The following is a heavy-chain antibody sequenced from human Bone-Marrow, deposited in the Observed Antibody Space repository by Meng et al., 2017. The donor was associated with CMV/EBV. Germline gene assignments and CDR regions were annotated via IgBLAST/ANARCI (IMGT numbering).Heavy chain of an antibody. CDR2: IYPGDSDT. CDR3: ARRRSTNFVSDD. Sequence: KVSCKGSGYSFTSYWIGWVRQMPGKGLEWMGIIYPGDSDTRYSPSFQGQVTISADKSISTAYLQWSSLKASDTAMYYCARRRSTNFVSDDWGQGTRVTGSS. V-gene: IGHV5-51*01. J-gene: IGHJ4*02. D-gene: IGHD2-2*01. CDR1: GYSFTSYW.